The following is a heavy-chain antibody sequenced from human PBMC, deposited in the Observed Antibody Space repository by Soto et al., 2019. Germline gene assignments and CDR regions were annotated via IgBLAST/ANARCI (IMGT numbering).Heavy chain of an antibody. CDR2: MYHSGST. Sequence: SETLSLSCAVSGGSIGSSNWWSWVRQLPGKGLEWIGEMYHSGSTNHNPSLKSRVTISVDKSKNQFSLKLSSVTAADTAVYYCARAHCSGGSCYSVQHWFDPWGQGTLVTVSS. CDR3: ARAHCSGGSCYSVQHWFDP. V-gene: IGHV4-4*02. J-gene: IGHJ5*02. CDR1: GGSIGSSNW. D-gene: IGHD2-15*01.